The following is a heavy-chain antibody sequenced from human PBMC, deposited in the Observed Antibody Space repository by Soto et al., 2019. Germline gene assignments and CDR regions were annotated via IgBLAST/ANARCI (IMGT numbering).Heavy chain of an antibody. D-gene: IGHD2-8*02. CDR2: IYYSGST. CDR1: GGSFSSGGYY. V-gene: IGHV4-31*03. CDR3: ARATSFSGHHDY. Sequence: QLQLQESGPGLVKPSQTLSLACTVSGGSFSSGGYYWSWIRQLPGKGLEWIGYIYYSGSTYYNPSLKSRFTISLDTSKNQFSLKLSSVTAADTAVYYCARATSFSGHHDYWGQGTLVTVSS. J-gene: IGHJ4*02.